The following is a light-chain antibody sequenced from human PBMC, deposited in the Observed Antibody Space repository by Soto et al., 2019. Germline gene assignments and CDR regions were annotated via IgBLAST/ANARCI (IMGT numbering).Light chain of an antibody. CDR2: GNT. CDR3: QSYDSSLSVV. CDR1: SSNIGAGYD. V-gene: IGLV1-40*01. J-gene: IGLJ2*01. Sequence: QSVLTQPPSVSGAPGQRVTISCTGSSSNIGAGYDVHWYQQLPGTTPQPLIFGNTKQPSGVPDRFSGSKSGTSASLAITGLQAEDEADYYCQSYDSSLSVVFGGGTKLTVL.